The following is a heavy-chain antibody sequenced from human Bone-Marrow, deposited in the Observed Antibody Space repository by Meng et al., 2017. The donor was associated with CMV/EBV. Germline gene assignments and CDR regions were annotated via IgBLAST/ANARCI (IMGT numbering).Heavy chain of an antibody. CDR1: GGSISSSSYY. V-gene: IGHV4-39*01. CDR3: ARQAYCSSTSCYTPHWFDP. D-gene: IGHD2-2*02. J-gene: IGHJ5*02. Sequence: SETLSLTCTVSGGSISSSSYYWGWIRQPPGKGLEWIGSIYYSGSTYYNPSLKSRVTISVDTPKNQFSLKLSSVTAADTAVYYCARQAYCSSTSCYTPHWFDPWGQGTLVTVSS. CDR2: IYYSGST.